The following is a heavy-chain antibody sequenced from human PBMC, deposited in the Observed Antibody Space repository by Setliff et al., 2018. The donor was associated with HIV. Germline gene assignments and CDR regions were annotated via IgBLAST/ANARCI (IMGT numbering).Heavy chain of an antibody. CDR1: GASITSHY. CDR3: ARERVGSDGYDI. CDR2: VSFTGSA. V-gene: IGHV4-59*11. Sequence: SLTCTVSGASITSHYWNWIRQPPGKGLEWIGCVSFTGSANYNPSLKGRVSISVDTSKNQFSLRLRSVTAADTAVYYCARERVGSDGYDIWAQGTLVTVSS. D-gene: IGHD5-12*01. J-gene: IGHJ3*02.